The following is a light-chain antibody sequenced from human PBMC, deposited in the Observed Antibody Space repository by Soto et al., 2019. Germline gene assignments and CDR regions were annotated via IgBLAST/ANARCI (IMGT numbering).Light chain of an antibody. CDR3: QQRSNWPT. J-gene: IGKJ5*01. CDR1: QSVSSN. CDR2: DAS. V-gene: IGKV3-11*01. Sequence: EIVMTQSPATLSVSPGERATLSCRASQSVSSNLACYQQKPGQAPRLLIYDASNRATGIPARFSGSGSGTDFTLTISSLEPEDFAIYYCQQRSNWPTFGQGTRLEIK.